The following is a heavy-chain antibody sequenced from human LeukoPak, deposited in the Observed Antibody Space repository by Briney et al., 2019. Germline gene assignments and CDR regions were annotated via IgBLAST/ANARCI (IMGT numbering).Heavy chain of an antibody. Sequence: PSETLSLTCTVSGGSISSYYWGWIRQPPGKGLEWIGSIYHSGGTYYNPSLKSRVTISVDTSKNQFSLKLSSVTAADTAVYYCAGTYVLRYFDWLLSWYYFDYWGQGTLVTVSS. CDR2: IYHSGGT. D-gene: IGHD3-9*01. CDR3: AGTYVLRYFDWLLSWYYFDY. J-gene: IGHJ4*02. V-gene: IGHV4-38-2*02. CDR1: GGSISSYY.